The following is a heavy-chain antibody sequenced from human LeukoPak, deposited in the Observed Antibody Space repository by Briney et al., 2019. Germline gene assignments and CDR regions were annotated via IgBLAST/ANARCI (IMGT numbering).Heavy chain of an antibody. CDR2: ISSSSSTI. Sequence: AGGSLRLSCAASGFTFSSYSMNWVRQAPGKGLEWVSYISSSSSTIYYADSVRGRFTISRDNAKNSLYLQMNSLRAEDTAVYYCAREGPYYYETFDYWGQGTLVTVSS. CDR3: AREGPYYYETFDY. D-gene: IGHD3-22*01. CDR1: GFTFSSYS. V-gene: IGHV3-48*01. J-gene: IGHJ4*02.